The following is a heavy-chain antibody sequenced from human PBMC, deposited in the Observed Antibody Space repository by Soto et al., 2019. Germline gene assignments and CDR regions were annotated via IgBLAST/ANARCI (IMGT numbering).Heavy chain of an antibody. CDR3: ASRGRARQCAFAI. V-gene: IGHV1-18*01. D-gene: IGHD3-10*01. CDR2: ISAYNGNT. CDR1: GYTFTRYG. Sequence: QVQLVQSGAEVKKPGASVRVYCKASGYTFTRYGISWVRQAPGQGLEWEGWISAYNGNTNYAQKLQGRVTMTTDTSTSNTYMELRSLRSDATAVNYCASRGRARQCAFAIGGNGTMVTVSS. J-gene: IGHJ3*02.